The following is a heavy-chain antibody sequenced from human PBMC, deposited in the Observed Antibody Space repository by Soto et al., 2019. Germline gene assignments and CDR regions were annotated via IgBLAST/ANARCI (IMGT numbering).Heavy chain of an antibody. CDR2: IYWDDDK. J-gene: IGHJ5*02. V-gene: IGHV2-5*02. D-gene: IGHD3-16*01. Sequence: QITLKESGPTLVKPTQTLTLTCTFSGFSLTTRGVGVGWIRQSPGKALECLALIYWDDDKRYSPSLQSRLSITKDTSKNQVVLTITNVDPVDTATYYCAHIPNYYQYDWFDPWGQGTLVSVSS. CDR1: GFSLTTRGVG. CDR3: AHIPNYYQYDWFDP.